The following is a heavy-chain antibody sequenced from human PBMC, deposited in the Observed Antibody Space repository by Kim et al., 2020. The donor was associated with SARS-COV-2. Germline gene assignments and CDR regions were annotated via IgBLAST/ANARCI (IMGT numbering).Heavy chain of an antibody. CDR2: TRNKANSYTT. D-gene: IGHD3-3*01. CDR1: GFTFSDHY. CDR3: ARVGPGYAR. V-gene: IGHV3-72*01. Sequence: GGSLRLSCAASGFTFSDHYMDWVRQAPGKGLEWVGRTRNKANSYTTEYAASVKGRFTISRDDSKNSLYLQMNSLKTEDTAVYYCARVGPGYARWGQGTLVTVSS. J-gene: IGHJ5*02.